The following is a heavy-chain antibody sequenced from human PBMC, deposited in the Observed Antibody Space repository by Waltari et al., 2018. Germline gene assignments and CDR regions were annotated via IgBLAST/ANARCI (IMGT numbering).Heavy chain of an antibody. V-gene: IGHV1-2*02. CDR1: GYTFTDYY. CDR2: INPDSGAT. CDR3: ARDGSTQYSSDWYWYFDV. D-gene: IGHD6-25*01. J-gene: IGHJ2*01. Sequence: QVQLVQSGAEVKKPGASVRVSCAASGYTFTDYYIQWVRQAPGQGLEWLGWINPDSGATKYAQKFQGRVSMTRDTSIATVYMELTKLRSDDTAVYYCARDGSTQYSSDWYWYFDVWGRGTLITVSS.